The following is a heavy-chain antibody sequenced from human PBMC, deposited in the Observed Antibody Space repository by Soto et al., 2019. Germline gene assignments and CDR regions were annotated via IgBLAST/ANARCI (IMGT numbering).Heavy chain of an antibody. D-gene: IGHD3-10*01. Sequence: EVQLVESGGGLVKPGGSLRLSCAASGFTFSNAWMNWVRQAPGKGLEWVGRIKSKTDGGTTDYAAPVKGRFTISRDDSKNTLYLQMNSLKTEGTAVYYCTTGYYGSGSYLLDYWGQGTLVTVSS. J-gene: IGHJ4*02. CDR2: IKSKTDGGTT. V-gene: IGHV3-15*07. CDR1: GFTFSNAW. CDR3: TTGYYGSGSYLLDY.